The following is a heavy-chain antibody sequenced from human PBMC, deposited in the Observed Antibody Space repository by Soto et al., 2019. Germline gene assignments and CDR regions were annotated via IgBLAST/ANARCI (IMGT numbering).Heavy chain of an antibody. CDR3: AKDTGYCSGGSCWALDY. J-gene: IGHJ4*02. CDR1: GFTFSSYA. D-gene: IGHD2-15*01. CDR2: ISGSGGST. Sequence: GGSLRLSCAASGFTFSSYAMSWVRQAPGKGLEWVSAISGSGGSTYYADSVKGRFTISRDNSTNTLYLQMNSLRAEDTAVYYCAKDTGYCSGGSCWALDYWGQGTLVTVSS. V-gene: IGHV3-23*01.